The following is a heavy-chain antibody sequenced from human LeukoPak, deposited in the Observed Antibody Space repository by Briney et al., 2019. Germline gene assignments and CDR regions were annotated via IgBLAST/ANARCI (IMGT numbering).Heavy chain of an antibody. CDR1: GFTFSSYW. V-gene: IGHV3-7*05. J-gene: IGHJ4*02. CDR3: ARSRKHIMVVTATYFDY. D-gene: IGHD2-21*02. CDR2: IKQDGSEK. Sequence: GGSLRLSCAASGFTFSSYWMSWVRQAPGKGLEWVANIKQDGSEKYYVDSVKGRFTISRDNAKNSLYLQMNSLRAEDTAVYYCARSRKHIMVVTATYFDYWGQGTLVTVSS.